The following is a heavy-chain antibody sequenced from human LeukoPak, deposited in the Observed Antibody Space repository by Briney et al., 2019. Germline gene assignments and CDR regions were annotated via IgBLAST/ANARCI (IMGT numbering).Heavy chain of an antibody. CDR3: ARDRRGSNYDILTGSYYYYYYMDV. CDR2: IYYSGST. J-gene: IGHJ6*03. CDR1: GGSISSYY. Sequence: SETLSLTCTVSGGSISSYYWSWIRQPPGKGLEWIGYIYYSGSTNYNPSLKSRVTISVDTSKNQFSLKLSSVTAADTAVYYCARDRRGSNYDILTGSYYYYYYMDVWGKGTTVTVSS. V-gene: IGHV4-59*01. D-gene: IGHD3-9*01.